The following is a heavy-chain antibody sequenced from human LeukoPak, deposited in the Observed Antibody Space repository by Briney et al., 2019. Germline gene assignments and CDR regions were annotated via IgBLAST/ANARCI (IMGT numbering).Heavy chain of an antibody. J-gene: IGHJ5*02. CDR1: GGSFSGYY. D-gene: IGHD3-22*01. CDR2: INHRGST. CDR3: ARPLPYYDKRINWFDP. V-gene: IGHV4-34*01. Sequence: KASETLSLTCAVYGGSFSGYYWSWIRQPPGKVLERIGEINHRGSTNYNPSLKSRVTISVDTSKDQFSLKLSSVTDADTAVSYCARPLPYYDKRINWFDPWGQGTLVTVSS.